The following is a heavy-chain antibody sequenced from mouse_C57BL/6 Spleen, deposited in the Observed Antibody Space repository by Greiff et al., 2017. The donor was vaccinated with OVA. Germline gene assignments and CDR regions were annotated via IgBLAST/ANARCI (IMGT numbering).Heavy chain of an antibody. J-gene: IGHJ3*01. Sequence: QVHVKQSGAELVRPGASVTLSCKASGYTFTDYEMHWVKQTPVHGLEWIGAIDPETGGTAYNQKFKGKAILTADKSSSTAYMELRSLTSEDSAVYYCTRPSYGNWFAYWGQGTLVTVSA. D-gene: IGHD2-1*01. CDR1: GYTFTDYE. V-gene: IGHV1-15*01. CDR2: IDPETGGT. CDR3: TRPSYGNWFAY.